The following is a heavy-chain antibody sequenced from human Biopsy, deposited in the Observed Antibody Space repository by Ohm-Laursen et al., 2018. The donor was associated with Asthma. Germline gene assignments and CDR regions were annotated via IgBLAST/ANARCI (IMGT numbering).Heavy chain of an antibody. J-gene: IGHJ4*02. CDR1: GFAVSRDY. CDR2: ISYDGSSI. V-gene: IGHV3-30-3*01. CDR3: AREGVAGTHIED. D-gene: IGHD6-19*01. Sequence: SLRLSCAASGFAVSRDYMFWVRQAPGKGLEWVAVISYDGSSIYYADSVKGRFTISRDNSKNTLSLQMNSLTAEDTAVYYCAREGVAGTHIEDWGQGALVTVSS.